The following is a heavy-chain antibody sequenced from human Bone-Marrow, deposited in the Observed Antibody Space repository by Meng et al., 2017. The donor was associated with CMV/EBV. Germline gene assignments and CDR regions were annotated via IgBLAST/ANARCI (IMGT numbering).Heavy chain of an antibody. CDR3: ARDQDF. J-gene: IGHJ4*02. CDR1: GFTFSSYW. CDR2: INSDGSST. V-gene: IGHV3-74*01. Sequence: GESLKISCAASGFTFSSYWMHWVRQAPGKGLVWVSRINSDGSSTSYADSVKSRFTISRDNAKNTVYLQMNSLSAEDTALYWCARDQDFRGQGTLVTVSS.